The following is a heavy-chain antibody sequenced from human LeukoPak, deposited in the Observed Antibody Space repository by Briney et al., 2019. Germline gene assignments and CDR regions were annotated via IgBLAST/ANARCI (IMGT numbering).Heavy chain of an antibody. Sequence: SETLSLTCTVSGGSISSYYWSWIRQPAGKGLEWIGYIYYSGSTYYNPSLKSRVTISVDTSKSQFSLKLSSVTAADTAVYYCARGGPIRFLEWFFDYWGQGTLVTVSP. J-gene: IGHJ4*02. CDR1: GGSISSYY. V-gene: IGHV4-59*06. CDR3: ARGGPIRFLEWFFDY. D-gene: IGHD3-3*01. CDR2: IYYSGST.